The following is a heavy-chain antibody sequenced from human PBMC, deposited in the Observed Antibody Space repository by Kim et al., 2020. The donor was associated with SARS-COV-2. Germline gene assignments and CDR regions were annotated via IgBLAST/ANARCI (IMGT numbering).Heavy chain of an antibody. CDR3: ARGRLTIFGVVNSFDY. CDR1: GGSISSGGYY. Sequence: SETLSLTCTVSGGSISSGGYYWSWIRQHPGKGLEWIGYIYYSGSTYYNPSLKSRVTISVDTSKNQFSLKLSSVTAADTAVYYCARGRLTIFGVVNSFDYWGQGTLVPVSS. V-gene: IGHV4-31*03. J-gene: IGHJ4*02. CDR2: IYYSGST. D-gene: IGHD3-3*01.